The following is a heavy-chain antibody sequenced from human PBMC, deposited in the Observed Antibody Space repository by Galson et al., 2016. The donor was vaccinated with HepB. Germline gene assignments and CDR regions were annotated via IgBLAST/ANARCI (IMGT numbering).Heavy chain of an antibody. J-gene: IGHJ4*02. CDR2: IYPGDSDT. Sequence: QSGAEVTKPGESLKISCKGSGYSFSLYWIGWVRQMPGKGLEWMGIIYPGDSDTRYSPSFQGQVTVPADKSINTAYLQWSSLKASDTAMYYCARGLGRTAYYFDYWGQGTLVTVSS. CDR3: ARGLGRTAYYFDY. CDR1: GYSFSLYW. V-gene: IGHV5-51*01. D-gene: IGHD3/OR15-3a*01.